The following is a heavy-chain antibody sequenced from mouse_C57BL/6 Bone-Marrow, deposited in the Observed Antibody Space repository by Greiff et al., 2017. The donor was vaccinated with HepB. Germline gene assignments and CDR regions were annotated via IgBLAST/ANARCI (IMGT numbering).Heavy chain of an antibody. CDR3: APTMVTSAWFAY. J-gene: IGHJ3*01. Sequence: VQLQQSGPELVKPGASVKISCKASGYTFTDYYMNWVKQSHGKSLEWIGDINPNNGGTSYNQKFKGKATLTVDKSSSTAYMELRSLTSEDSAVYYCAPTMVTSAWFAYWGQGTLVTVSA. CDR1: GYTFTDYY. D-gene: IGHD2-2*01. V-gene: IGHV1-26*01. CDR2: INPNNGGT.